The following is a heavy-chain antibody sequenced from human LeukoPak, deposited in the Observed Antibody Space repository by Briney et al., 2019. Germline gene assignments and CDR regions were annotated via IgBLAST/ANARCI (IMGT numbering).Heavy chain of an antibody. CDR2: IYSDYTT. J-gene: IGHJ4*02. Sequence: GGSLRLSCAASGFTVNNNYMNWVRQAPGKGLEWVSVIYSDYTTYYADSVKGRFTISRDNSKNTLYLQMNSLRAEDTAVYYCAKETDYTYDYWGQGTLVTVSS. V-gene: IGHV3-66*01. CDR1: GFTVNNNY. D-gene: IGHD2-2*02. CDR3: AKETDYTYDY.